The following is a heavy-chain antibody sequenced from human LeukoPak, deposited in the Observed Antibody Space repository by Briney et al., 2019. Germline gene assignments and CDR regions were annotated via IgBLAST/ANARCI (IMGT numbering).Heavy chain of an antibody. V-gene: IGHV3-23*01. Sequence: GGSLRLSCAASGFTFSSYAMTWVRQAPGKGLEWVSAISGRSVSTYYADSVKGRFTISRDNSKNTLYLQMNSLRVKDTAIYYCASSYSRGQTAPSDYLIGYWGQGTLVTVSS. D-gene: IGHD5-18*01. CDR2: ISGRSVST. CDR1: GFTFSSYA. J-gene: IGHJ4*02. CDR3: ASSYSRGQTAPSDYLIGY.